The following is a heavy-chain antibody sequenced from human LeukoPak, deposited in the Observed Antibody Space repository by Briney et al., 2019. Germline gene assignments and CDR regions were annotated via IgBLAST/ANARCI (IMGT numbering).Heavy chain of an antibody. D-gene: IGHD6-6*01. CDR3: ARASIAASYYYYGMDV. CDR1: GGSISSYY. J-gene: IGHJ6*02. V-gene: IGHV4-4*07. CDR2: IYTSGST. Sequence: SETLSLTCTVSGGSISSYYWSWIRQPAGKGLEWIGRIYTSGSTNYNPSLKSRVTMSVDTSKNQFSLKLSSVTAADTAVYYCARASIAASYYYYGMDVWGQGTTVTVSS.